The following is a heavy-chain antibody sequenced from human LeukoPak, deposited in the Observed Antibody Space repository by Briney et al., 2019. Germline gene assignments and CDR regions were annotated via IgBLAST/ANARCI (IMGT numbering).Heavy chain of an antibody. CDR1: GFTFSSYS. CDR2: ISSSSSYI. D-gene: IGHD3-10*01. J-gene: IGHJ4*02. V-gene: IGHV3-21*01. CDR3: ARDRKDYYGSGSYRRSFDY. Sequence: GGSLRLSCAASGFTFSSYSMNWVRQAPGKGLEWVSSISSSSSYIYYADSVKGRFTISRDNAKNSLYLQVNSLRAEDTAVYYCARDRKDYYGSGSYRRSFDYWGQGTLVTVSS.